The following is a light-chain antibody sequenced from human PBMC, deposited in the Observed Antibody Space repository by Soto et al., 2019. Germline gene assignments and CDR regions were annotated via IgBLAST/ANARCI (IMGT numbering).Light chain of an antibody. CDR2: AAS. J-gene: IGKJ2*01. CDR3: QQTSSAIHT. V-gene: IGKV1-9*01. Sequence: DIQLTQSPSFLSASVGDRVTITCRASQGIYTYLAWYQQKPGKAPELLIYAASTLHSGVPSRFSGSGSGTEFTLTIRSLQTEDFATYYCQQTSSAIHTFGQGTKLEI. CDR1: QGIYTY.